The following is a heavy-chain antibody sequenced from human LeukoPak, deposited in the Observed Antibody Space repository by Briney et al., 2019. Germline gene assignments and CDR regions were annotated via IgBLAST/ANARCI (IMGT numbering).Heavy chain of an antibody. D-gene: IGHD3-22*01. J-gene: IGHJ4*02. V-gene: IGHV3-23*01. CDR2: ISGNGDST. CDR1: GFTFSSYA. CDR3: ARDEYYYDSSGYFDY. Sequence: GGSLRLSCAASGFTFSSYAMSWVRQAPGKGLEWVSIISGNGDSTYYADSVKGHFTISRDNSKNTLYLQMNSLRAEDTAVYYCARDEYYYDSSGYFDYWGQGTLVTVSS.